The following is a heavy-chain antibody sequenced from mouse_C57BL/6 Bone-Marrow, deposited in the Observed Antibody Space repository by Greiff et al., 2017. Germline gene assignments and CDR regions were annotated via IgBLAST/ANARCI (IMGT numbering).Heavy chain of an antibody. CDR2: IHPNSGST. Sequence: VQLQQSGAELVKPGASVKLSCKASGYTFTSYWMHWVKQRPGQGLEWIGMIHPNSGSTNYNEKFKSKATLTVDKSSSTAYMQLSSLTSEDSAVYYCGVATRFEYWGQGTTLTVSS. J-gene: IGHJ2*01. CDR3: GVATRFEY. CDR1: GYTFTSYW. V-gene: IGHV1-64*01. D-gene: IGHD1-3*01.